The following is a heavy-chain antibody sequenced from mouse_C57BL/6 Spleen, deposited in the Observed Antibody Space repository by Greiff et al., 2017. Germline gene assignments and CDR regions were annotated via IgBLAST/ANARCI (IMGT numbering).Heavy chain of an antibody. D-gene: IGHD2-2*01. CDR3: ARGSLRAYGYGEGFAY. V-gene: IGHV1-82*01. CDR1: GYAFSSSW. CDR2: IYPGDGDT. J-gene: IGHJ3*01. Sequence: VQLQQSGPELVKPGASVKISCKASGYAFSSSWMNWVKQRPGQGLEWIGRIYPGDGDTNYNGKFKGKATLTADKSSSTAYMQLSSLTSEDSAVYICARGSLRAYGYGEGFAYWDQGTLVTVSA.